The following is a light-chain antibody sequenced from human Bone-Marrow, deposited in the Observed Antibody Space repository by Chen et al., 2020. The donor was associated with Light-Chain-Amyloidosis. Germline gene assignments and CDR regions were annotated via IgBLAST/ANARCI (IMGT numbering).Light chain of an antibody. CDR1: QRLLYTSNNENY. CDR3: QQYYPPPLT. CDR2: WAS. V-gene: IGKV4-1*01. J-gene: IGKJ4*01. Sequence: DIVVTQSPASLAVSLGVRATINCKSSQRLLYTSNNENYLAWYQQKPGQPPKLLIYWASTRASGVPDRFSGSGSGTDFTLTISSLQAEDVAVYFCQQYYPPPLTFGGGTKVEI.